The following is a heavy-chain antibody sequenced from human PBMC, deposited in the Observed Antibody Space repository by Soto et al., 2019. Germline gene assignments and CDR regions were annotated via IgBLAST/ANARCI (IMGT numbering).Heavy chain of an antibody. CDR3: ARSPLHYYDSSGYYWPFDY. V-gene: IGHV1-69*01. CDR2: IIPIFGTA. J-gene: IGHJ4*02. CDR1: GGTFSSYA. D-gene: IGHD3-22*01. Sequence: QVQLVQSGAEVKKPGSSVKVSCKASGGTFSSYAISWVRQAPGQGLEWMGGIIPIFGTANYAQKFQGRVTITADESTSTAYMELSSMRSEDTAVYYCARSPLHYYDSSGYYWPFDYWGQGTLVTVSS.